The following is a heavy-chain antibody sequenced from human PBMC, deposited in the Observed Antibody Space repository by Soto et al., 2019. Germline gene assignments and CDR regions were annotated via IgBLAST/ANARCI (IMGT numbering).Heavy chain of an antibody. CDR2: FDAEDGET. CDR3: ARGFGWSGAFDI. Sequence: ASVKVSCKVSGYTLTELSMHWVRQAPGKGLEWMGGFDAEDGETIYAQKLQGRVTMTEDTSTSTAYMELRSLRSDDTAVYYCARGFGWSGAFDIWGQGTMVTVSS. V-gene: IGHV1-24*01. J-gene: IGHJ3*02. CDR1: GYTLTELS. D-gene: IGHD3-10*01.